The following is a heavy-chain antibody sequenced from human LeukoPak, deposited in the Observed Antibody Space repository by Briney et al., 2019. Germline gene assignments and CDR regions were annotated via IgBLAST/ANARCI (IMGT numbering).Heavy chain of an antibody. V-gene: IGHV4-59*01. D-gene: IGHD6-13*01. CDR3: ARERIAAAGYYFDY. Sequence: SETLSLTCTVSGGSISNYYWSWIRQPPGKGLEWIGYIYYSGSTNYNPSLKSRVTISVDTSKNQFSLKLSSVTAADTAVYYCARERIAAAGYYFDYWGQGTLVTVSS. CDR2: IYYSGST. CDR1: GGSISNYY. J-gene: IGHJ4*02.